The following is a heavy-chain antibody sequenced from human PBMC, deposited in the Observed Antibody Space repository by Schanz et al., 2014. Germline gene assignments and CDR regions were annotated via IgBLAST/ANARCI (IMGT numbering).Heavy chain of an antibody. CDR1: GFTLSSYW. V-gene: IGHV3-74*01. CDR3: AKDDTQVNGMDV. Sequence: EVHLVESGGGLVKPGGSLRLSCAASGFTLSSYWRHWVRQAPGKGLVWVSRINPAGTFTNYADSVTGRFTISGDNSKNTLHLQMNSLRVEDTAVYYCAKDDTQVNGMDVWGQGTTVTVSS. CDR2: INPAGTFT. J-gene: IGHJ6*02.